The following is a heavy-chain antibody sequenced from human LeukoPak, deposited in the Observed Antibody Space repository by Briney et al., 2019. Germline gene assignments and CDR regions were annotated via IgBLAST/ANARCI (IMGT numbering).Heavy chain of an antibody. Sequence: ASVKVSCKASGYTFTGYYMHWVRQAPGQGLEWMEWINPNSGGTNYAQKFQGRVTMTRDTSISTAYMELSRLRSDDTAVYCCARDYYPYCTHGVCYGKNWFDPWGQGTLVTVSS. CDR1: GYTFTGYY. D-gene: IGHD2-8*01. V-gene: IGHV1-2*02. J-gene: IGHJ5*02. CDR2: INPNSGGT. CDR3: ARDYYPYCTHGVCYGKNWFDP.